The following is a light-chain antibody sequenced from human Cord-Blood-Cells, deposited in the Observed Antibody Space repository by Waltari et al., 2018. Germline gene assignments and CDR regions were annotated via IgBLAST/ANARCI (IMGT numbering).Light chain of an antibody. J-gene: IGKJ1*01. CDR1: QSLLHSDGQTY. V-gene: IGKV2-29*02. Sequence: IVMTQTPLSLSVTPGQPASIPVKSSQSLLHSDGQTYLYWYLQNPGQYRQLLIYEVSRRFCGVRERFRGSGSGTEFTLKISRVEAEDVGVYYCMPGIHLPRTFGQGTKVEIK. CDR2: EVS. CDR3: MPGIHLPRT.